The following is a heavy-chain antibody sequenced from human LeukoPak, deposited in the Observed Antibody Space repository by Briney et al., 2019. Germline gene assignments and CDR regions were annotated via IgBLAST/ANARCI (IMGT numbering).Heavy chain of an antibody. Sequence: GGSLRLSCAASGFTFSSYEMNWVRQAPGKGLEWVSYISSSGSTIYYADSVKGRFTISRDNAKNSLYLQMNSLRAEDTAVYYCARDRYDSSGCCYDYWGQGTLVTVSS. J-gene: IGHJ4*02. D-gene: IGHD3-22*01. CDR1: GFTFSSYE. CDR2: ISSSGSTI. CDR3: ARDRYDSSGCCYDY. V-gene: IGHV3-48*03.